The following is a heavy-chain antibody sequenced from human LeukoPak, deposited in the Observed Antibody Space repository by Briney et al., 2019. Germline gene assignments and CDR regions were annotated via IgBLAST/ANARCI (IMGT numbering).Heavy chain of an antibody. CDR3: ARDPNPDSSGYYS. CDR1: GFTFSSYG. V-gene: IGHV3-7*01. CDR2: IEQDGSER. D-gene: IGHD3-22*01. J-gene: IGHJ4*02. Sequence: GGSLRLSCAASGFTFSSYGMSWVRQAPGKGLEWVANIEQDGSERYYVDSVKGRFTISRDNAKNSLYLQMNSLRAEDTAVYYCARDPNPDSSGYYSWGQGTLVTVSS.